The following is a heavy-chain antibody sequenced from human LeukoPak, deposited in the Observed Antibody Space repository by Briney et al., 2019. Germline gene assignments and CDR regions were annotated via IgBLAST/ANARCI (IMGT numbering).Heavy chain of an antibody. CDR3: TRGPREPHS. D-gene: IGHD1-26*01. Sequence: PGGSLRLSCAASGFTFSDYYMNWIRQAPGKGPEWVSYISSSSSDTSYADPVRGRFTISRDNAKNSLYLQMNSLRVEDTAMYYCTRGPREPHSWGQGTLVTVSS. J-gene: IGHJ4*02. V-gene: IGHV3-11*05. CDR2: ISSSSSDT. CDR1: GFTFSDYY.